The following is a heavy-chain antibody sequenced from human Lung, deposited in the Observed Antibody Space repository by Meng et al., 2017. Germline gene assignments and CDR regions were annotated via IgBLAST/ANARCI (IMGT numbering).Heavy chain of an antibody. CDR2: INHSGST. V-gene: IGHV4-34*01. J-gene: IGHJ4*02. CDR3: ARGPTTMAHDFDY. D-gene: IGHD4-11*01. Sequence: QGNLRKVGPALLRPSGPLSPTCVVFGGAFSNYYGSWIRQPPGKGLEWIGEINHSGSTNYTPSLESRATISVDTSQNNLSLKLSSVTAADSAVYYCARGPTTMAHDFDYWGQGTLVTVSS. CDR1: GGAFSNYY.